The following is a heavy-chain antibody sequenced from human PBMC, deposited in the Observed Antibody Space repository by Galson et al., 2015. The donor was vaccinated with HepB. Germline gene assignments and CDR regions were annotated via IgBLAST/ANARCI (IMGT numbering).Heavy chain of an antibody. D-gene: IGHD3-3*01. CDR2: ISAYNGNT. Sequence: SVTVSCKASGSTFTSYGISWVRQAPGQGLEWMGWISAYNGNTNYAQKLQGRVTMTTDTSTSTAYMELRSLRSDDTAVYYCARVQLYDFWSGKNNWFNPWGQGTLVTVSS. CDR3: ARVQLYDFWSGKNNWFNP. V-gene: IGHV1-18*01. J-gene: IGHJ5*02. CDR1: GSTFTSYG.